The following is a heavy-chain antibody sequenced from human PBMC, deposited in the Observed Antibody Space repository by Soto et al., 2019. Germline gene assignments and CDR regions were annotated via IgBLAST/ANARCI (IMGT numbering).Heavy chain of an antibody. J-gene: IGHJ3*02. CDR1: GGSFSGYY. Sequence: QVQLQQWGAGLLKPSETLSLTCAVYGGSFSGYYWNWIRQPPGKGLEWIGEINHSGSTNYKPSLKSRVTISVDTSKNQFSLMLSSVTAADTAVYYCARGNYDYIWGSYRIDAFDIWGQGTMVTVSS. CDR3: ARGNYDYIWGSYRIDAFDI. D-gene: IGHD3-16*02. CDR2: INHSGST. V-gene: IGHV4-34*01.